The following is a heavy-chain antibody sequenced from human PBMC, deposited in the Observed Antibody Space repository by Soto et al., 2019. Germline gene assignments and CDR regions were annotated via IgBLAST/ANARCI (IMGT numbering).Heavy chain of an antibody. CDR3: ATLLPASSSDYYYYGMDV. D-gene: IGHD6-6*01. Sequence: GESLKISCKGSGYSFTSYWIGWVRQTPGKGLEWMGIIYPGDSDTRYSPSFQGQVTISADKSISTACLQWSSLKASDTAMYYCATLLPASSSDYYYYGMDVWGQGTTVTVSS. CDR2: IYPGDSDT. CDR1: GYSFTSYW. V-gene: IGHV5-51*01. J-gene: IGHJ6*02.